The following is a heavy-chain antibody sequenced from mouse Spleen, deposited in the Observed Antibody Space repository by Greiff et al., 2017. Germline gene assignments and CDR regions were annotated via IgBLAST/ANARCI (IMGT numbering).Heavy chain of an antibody. D-gene: IGHD1-3*01. V-gene: IGHV5-6*01. CDR2: ISSGGSYT. Sequence: DVQLVESGGDLVKPGGSLKLSCAASGFTFSSYGMSWVRQTPDKRLEWVATISSGGSYTYYPDSVKGRFTISRDNAKNTLYLQMSTLKSEDTAMYYCARHGGKGYFDVWGAGTTVTVSS. CDR3: ARHGGKGYFDV. J-gene: IGHJ1*01. CDR1: GFTFSSYG.